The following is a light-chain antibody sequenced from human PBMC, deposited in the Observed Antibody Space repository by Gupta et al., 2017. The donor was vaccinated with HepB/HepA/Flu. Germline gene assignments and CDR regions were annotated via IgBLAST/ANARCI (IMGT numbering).Light chain of an antibody. CDR3: QAWDSSTVVV. CDR1: KLGDKY. Sequence: SYELTQPPSVSVSPGQTASITCSGDKLGDKYACWYQQKPGQSPVLVIYQDSKRPSGIPERFSGSHSGNTATLTISGTQAMDEADYYCQAWDSSTVVVFGGGTKLTGL. J-gene: IGLJ2*01. CDR2: QDS. V-gene: IGLV3-1*01.